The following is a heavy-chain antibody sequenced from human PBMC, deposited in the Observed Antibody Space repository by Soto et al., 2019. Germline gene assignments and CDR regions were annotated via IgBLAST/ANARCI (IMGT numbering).Heavy chain of an antibody. CDR1: GFPFSSYG. Sequence: QVQLVESGGGVVQPGRSLRLSCAASGFPFSSYGMHWVRQAQGKGLDWVGVIWYDGSNKDYAESVKGRFTISRDNSKNMLYLQMNSLRADDTAVYYCASSINWGQGTLVTVSS. V-gene: IGHV3-33*03. CDR2: IWYDGSNK. J-gene: IGHJ4*02. CDR3: ASSIN.